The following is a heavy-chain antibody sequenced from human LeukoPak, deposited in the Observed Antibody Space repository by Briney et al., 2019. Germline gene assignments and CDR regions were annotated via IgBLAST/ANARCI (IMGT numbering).Heavy chain of an antibody. CDR2: ISSSSSYI. CDR3: ARGLLSYYYYYGMDV. V-gene: IGHV3-21*01. Sequence: GGSLRLSCAASGFTFSSYSMTWVRQAPGKGLEWVSSISSSSSYIYYADSVKGRFTISRNNAKNSLYLQMNSRRAEDTAVYYCARGLLSYYYYYGMDVWGQGTTVTVSS. CDR1: GFTFSSYS. J-gene: IGHJ6*02.